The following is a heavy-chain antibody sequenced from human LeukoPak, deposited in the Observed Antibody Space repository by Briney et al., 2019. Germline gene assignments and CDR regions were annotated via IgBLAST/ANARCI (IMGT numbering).Heavy chain of an antibody. Sequence: SETLSLTCTVSGVAITGSSYYWGWIRQPPGKGLEWIGRMYYSGSTFSNPSLRSRVNMSADTSKNQFSLKLSSVTAADTAVYYCARQYYDSTGYYYFDNWGQGTQVTVSS. CDR2: MYYSGST. D-gene: IGHD3-22*01. CDR1: GVAITGSSYY. V-gene: IGHV4-39*01. J-gene: IGHJ4*02. CDR3: ARQYYDSTGYYYFDN.